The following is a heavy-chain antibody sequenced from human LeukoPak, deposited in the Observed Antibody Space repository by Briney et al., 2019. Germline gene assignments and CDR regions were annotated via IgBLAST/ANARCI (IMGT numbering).Heavy chain of an antibody. J-gene: IGHJ4*02. CDR2: ISGSGGST. D-gene: IGHD6-13*01. V-gene: IGHV3-23*01. CDR3: AKSSVAAKWALRHPNFDY. Sequence: GGSLRLSCAASGFTFSSYAMSWVRQAPGKGLEWVSAISGSGGSTYYADSVKGRFTISRDNSKNTLYLQMNSLRAEDTAVYYCAKSSVAAKWALRHPNFDYWGQGTLVTVSS. CDR1: GFTFSSYA.